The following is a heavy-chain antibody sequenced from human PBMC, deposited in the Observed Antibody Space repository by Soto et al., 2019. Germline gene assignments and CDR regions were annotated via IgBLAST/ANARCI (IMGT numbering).Heavy chain of an antibody. J-gene: IGHJ3*02. D-gene: IGHD5-12*01. V-gene: IGHV1-8*01. CDR1: GYTFTNYD. CDR3: ARGYSGYGFDAFDI. Sequence: QVQLVQSGAEVKKPGASVKVSCKSSGYTFTNYDINWVRQATGQGLEWRGWMNTYNGDTAYAQKSQGRVTMTRNTSISTAYMEVSSLRFEDTAVYYCARGYSGYGFDAFDIWGQGTKVAVSS. CDR2: MNTYNGDT.